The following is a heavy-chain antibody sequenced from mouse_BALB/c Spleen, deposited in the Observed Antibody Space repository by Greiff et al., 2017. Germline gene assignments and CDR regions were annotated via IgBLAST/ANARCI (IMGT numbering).Heavy chain of an antibody. J-gene: IGHJ2*01. D-gene: IGHD2-14*01. V-gene: IGHV1S81*02. CDR2: INPSNGGT. CDR3: TRGKGRPYFDY. CDR1: GYTFTSYY. Sequence: QVQLQQSGAELVKPGASVKLSCKASGYTFTSYYMYWVKQRPGQGLEWIGEINPSNGGTNFNEKFKSKATMTVDKSSSTAYMQLSSLTSEDSAVYYCTRGKGRPYFDYWGQGTTLTVSS.